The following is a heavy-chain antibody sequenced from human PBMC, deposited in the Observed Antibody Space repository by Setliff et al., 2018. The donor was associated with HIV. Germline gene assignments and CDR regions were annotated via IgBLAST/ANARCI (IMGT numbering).Heavy chain of an antibody. CDR3: AKGSGFYDY. J-gene: IGHJ4*02. CDR2: ISIGSGGAI. CDR1: GFTFRNYK. Sequence: GGSLRLSCAASGFTFRNYKFNWVRQAPGRGLEWVSSISIGSGGAIDYADSVQGRFTISRDNSKNSLYLQMNSLRVEDTAVYYCAKGSGFYDYWGQGTLVTVSS. V-gene: IGHV3-48*03. D-gene: IGHD3-22*01.